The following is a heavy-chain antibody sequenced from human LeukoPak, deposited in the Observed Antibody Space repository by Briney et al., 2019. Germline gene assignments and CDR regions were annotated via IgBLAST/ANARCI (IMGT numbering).Heavy chain of an antibody. CDR3: ARDALLSGSYWFDY. J-gene: IGHJ4*02. Sequence: SXGXNXXXKFXGRIXMXRDTSISTAYMELSSLRSDDTAXYYCARDALLSGSYWFDYWGQGTLVTVSS. D-gene: IGHD1-26*01. V-gene: IGHV1-2*02. CDR2: SXGX.